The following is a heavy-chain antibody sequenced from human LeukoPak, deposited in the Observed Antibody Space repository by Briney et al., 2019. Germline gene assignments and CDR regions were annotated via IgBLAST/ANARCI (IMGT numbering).Heavy chain of an antibody. Sequence: SETLSLTCAVSGGPISYYYWSWVRQPPGKGLEWIGHIFDRGSTNYNPSLKSRVVISVDTSKNQFSLQVNSVTAADTATYYCTREWNLVAAGDFDLWGRGTLVTVSS. CDR1: GGPISYYY. CDR3: TREWNLVAAGDFDL. J-gene: IGHJ2*01. D-gene: IGHD6-13*01. V-gene: IGHV4-59*12. CDR2: IFDRGST.